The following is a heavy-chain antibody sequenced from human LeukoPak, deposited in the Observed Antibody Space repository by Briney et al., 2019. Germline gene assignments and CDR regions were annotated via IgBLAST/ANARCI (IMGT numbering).Heavy chain of an antibody. CDR2: ISGSGGST. J-gene: IGHJ4*02. Sequence: PGGSLRLSCAASGFTFSSYAMSWVRQAPGKGLEWVSAISGSGGSTYYADSVKGRFTISRDNSKNTLYLQMNSLRAEDTAVYYCARVVQRYYYDSSGYYPYYFDYWGQGTLVTVSS. CDR1: GFTFSSYA. V-gene: IGHV3-23*01. D-gene: IGHD3-22*01. CDR3: ARVVQRYYYDSSGYYPYYFDY.